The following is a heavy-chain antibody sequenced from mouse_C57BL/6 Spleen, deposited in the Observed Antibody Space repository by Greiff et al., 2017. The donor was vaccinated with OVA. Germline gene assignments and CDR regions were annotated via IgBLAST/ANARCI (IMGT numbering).Heavy chain of an antibody. D-gene: IGHD2-4*01. CDR2: IYPRSGNT. Sequence: VQLQQSGAELARPGASVKLSCKASGYTFTSYGISWVKQRTGQGLEWIGEIYPRSGNTYYNEKFKGKATLTADKSSSTAYMELRSLTSEDSAVYFCARRYYDYDPYYFDYWGQGTTLTVSS. J-gene: IGHJ2*01. V-gene: IGHV1-81*01. CDR3: ARRYYDYDPYYFDY. CDR1: GYTFTSYG.